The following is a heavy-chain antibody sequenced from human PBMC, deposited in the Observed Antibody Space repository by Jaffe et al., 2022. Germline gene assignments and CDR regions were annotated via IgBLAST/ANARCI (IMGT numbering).Heavy chain of an antibody. CDR3: ARHSYCSGGSCLRGLFDY. V-gene: IGHV5-51*01. Sequence: EVQLVQSGAEVKKPGESLKISCKGSGYSFTSYWIGWVRQMPGKGLEWMGIIYPGDSDTRYSPSFQGQVTISADKSISTAYLQWSSLKASDTAMYYCARHSYCSGGSCLRGLFDYWGQGTLVTVSS. J-gene: IGHJ4*02. CDR1: GYSFTSYW. D-gene: IGHD2-15*01. CDR2: IYPGDSDT.